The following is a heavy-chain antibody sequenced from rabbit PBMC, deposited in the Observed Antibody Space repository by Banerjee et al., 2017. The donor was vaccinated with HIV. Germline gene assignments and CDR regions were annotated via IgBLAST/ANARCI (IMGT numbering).Heavy chain of an antibody. V-gene: IGHV1S45*01. CDR2: INTISGDT. Sequence: QEQLEESGGGLVQPEGSLTLTCTASGFDFSGSYVMCWVRQAPGKGLEWIACINTISGDTVYATWAKGRFTISKASWTTVTLQMTSLTAADTASYFCARDLVVVIGWNFNLWGQGTLVTVS. J-gene: IGHJ4*01. CDR1: GFDFSGSYV. CDR3: ARDLVVVIGWNFNL. D-gene: IGHD8-1*01.